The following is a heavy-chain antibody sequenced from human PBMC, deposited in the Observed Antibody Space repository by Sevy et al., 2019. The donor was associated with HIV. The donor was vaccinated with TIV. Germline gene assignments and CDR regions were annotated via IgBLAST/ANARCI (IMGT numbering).Heavy chain of an antibody. CDR2: VKSDVYGGTV. CDR1: GFTFGDYC. CDR3: TRWKAVQSIFDY. D-gene: IGHD6-19*01. Sequence: GGSLRLSCTASGFTFGDYCMSWVRQAPGKGLEWVAFVKSDVYGGTVDNAASVRGRFVISRDDSKTIAYLQMNDLKTEDTGVYYCTRWKAVQSIFDYWGQGALVTVSS. J-gene: IGHJ4*02. V-gene: IGHV3-49*04.